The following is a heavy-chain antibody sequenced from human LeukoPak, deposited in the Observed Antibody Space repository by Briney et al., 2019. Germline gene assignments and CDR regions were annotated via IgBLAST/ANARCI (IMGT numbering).Heavy chain of an antibody. J-gene: IGHJ4*02. CDR1: GFTFSNAW. V-gene: IGHV3-15*01. D-gene: IGHD2-21*02. CDR2: IKSKTDGGTT. CDR3: TTVSEYCGGDCYSRFDY. Sequence: PGGSLRLSCAASGFTFSNAWMSWVRQAPGKGLEWAGRIKSKTDGGTTDYAAPVKGRFTISRDDSKNTLYLQMNSLKTEDTAVYYCTTVSEYCGGDCYSRFDYWGQGTLVTVSS.